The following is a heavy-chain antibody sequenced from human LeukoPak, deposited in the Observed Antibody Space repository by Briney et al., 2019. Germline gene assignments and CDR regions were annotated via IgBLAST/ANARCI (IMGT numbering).Heavy chain of an antibody. D-gene: IGHD5-12*01. CDR2: INPNSGGT. J-gene: IGHJ4*02. CDR1: GYTFTGYY. V-gene: IGHV1-2*02. CDR3: ARDLVDIVAPKRDY. Sequence: ASVKVSCKASGYTFTGYYMHWVRQAPGQGLEWMGWINPNSGGTNYAQKFQGRVTMTRDTSISTAYMELSRLGSDDTAVYYCARDLVDIVAPKRDYWGQGTLVTVSS.